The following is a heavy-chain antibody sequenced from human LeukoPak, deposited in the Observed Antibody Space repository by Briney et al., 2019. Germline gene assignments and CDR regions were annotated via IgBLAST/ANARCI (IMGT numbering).Heavy chain of an antibody. J-gene: IGHJ6*03. CDR2: IIPIFGTA. D-gene: IGHD5-12*01. CDR3: ASWLASHPGYYYYYYMDV. Sequence: ASVKVSFTASVGTFSSYAISWVRQAPGQGLEWMGRIIPIFGTANYAQKFQGRVTITADKSTSTAYMELSSLRSEDTAVYYCASWLASHPGYYYYYYMDVWGKGTTVTVSS. CDR1: VGTFSSYA. V-gene: IGHV1-69*06.